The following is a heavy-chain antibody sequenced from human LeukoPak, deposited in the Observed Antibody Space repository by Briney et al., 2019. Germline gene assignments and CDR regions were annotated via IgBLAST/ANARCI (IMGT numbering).Heavy chain of an antibody. CDR2: IYTSGST. CDR3: ASTVVTPRPRYYYYYMDV. J-gene: IGHJ6*03. V-gene: IGHV4-4*07. D-gene: IGHD4-23*01. CDR1: GGSISSYY. Sequence: SETLSLTCTVSGGSISSYYWSWIRQPAGKGLEWIGRIYTSGSTNYNPSLKSRVTMSVDTFKNQFSLKLSSVTAADTAVYYCASTVVTPRPRYYYYYMDVWGKGTTVTVSS.